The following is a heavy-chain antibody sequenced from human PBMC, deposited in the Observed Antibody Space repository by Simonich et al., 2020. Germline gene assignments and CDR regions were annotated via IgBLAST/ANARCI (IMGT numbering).Heavy chain of an antibody. CDR1: GFTVSSNY. D-gene: IGHD1-1*01. CDR2: IYSCRSK. Sequence: EVQLVESGGGLIQPGGSLRLSCAASGFTVSSNYMSWVRQAPGKGLGMGSVIYSCRSKYYTDAVKGRFTISRDNTKNTLYLQINSLRAEDTAVYYWARWTATGYYFDYWGQGTLVTVSS. V-gene: IGHV3-53*01. CDR3: ARWTATGYYFDY. J-gene: IGHJ4*02.